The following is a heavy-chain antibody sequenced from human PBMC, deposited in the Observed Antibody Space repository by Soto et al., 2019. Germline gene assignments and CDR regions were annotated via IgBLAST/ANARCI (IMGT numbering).Heavy chain of an antibody. CDR3: ARSLGLHFDY. Sequence: PSETLSLTCTVSGGSISSYYWSWIRQPPGKGLEWIGYIYYSGSTNYNPSLKSRVTISVDTSKNQFSLKLSSVTAADTAVYHCARSLGLHFDYWGQGTLVTVSS. CDR2: IYYSGST. V-gene: IGHV4-59*08. J-gene: IGHJ4*02. D-gene: IGHD2-15*01. CDR1: GGSISSYY.